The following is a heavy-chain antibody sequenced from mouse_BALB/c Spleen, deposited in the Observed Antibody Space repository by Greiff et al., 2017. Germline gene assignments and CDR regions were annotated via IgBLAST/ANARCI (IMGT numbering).Heavy chain of an antibody. CDR3: ARSDGSSYYAMDD. CDR1: GYTFTDYA. CDR2: ISTYYGDA. J-gene: IGHJ4*01. V-gene: IGHV1S137*01. Sequence: VQLQQSGAELVRPGVSVKISCKGSGYTFTDYAMHWVKQSHAKSLEWIGVISTYYGDASYNQKFKGKATMTVDKSSSTAYMELARLTSEDSAIYYCARSDGSSYYAMDDWGQGTSVTVSS. D-gene: IGHD1-1*01.